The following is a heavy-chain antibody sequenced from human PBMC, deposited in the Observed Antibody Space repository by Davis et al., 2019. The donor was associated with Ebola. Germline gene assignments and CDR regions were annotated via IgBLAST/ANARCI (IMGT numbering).Heavy chain of an antibody. V-gene: IGHV3-53*01. CDR1: GFIVSDKY. D-gene: IGHD6-13*01. CDR3: ARDDISSSLYFYGMDV. Sequence: GESLKISYVVSGFIVSDKYMSWVRQAPGKGLEWVSIIYSGGNTYYADSVKGRFTISRDNSKNTLYLQMNSLRAEDTAVYYCARDDISSSLYFYGMDVWGIGTTVTVSS. CDR2: IYSGGNT. J-gene: IGHJ6*04.